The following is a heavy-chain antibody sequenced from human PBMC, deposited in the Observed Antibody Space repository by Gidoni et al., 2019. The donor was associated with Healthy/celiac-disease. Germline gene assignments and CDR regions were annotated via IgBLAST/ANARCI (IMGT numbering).Heavy chain of an antibody. CDR2: IIPIFGTA. CDR1: GGTFSSYA. V-gene: IGHV1-69*01. CDR3: ASPTSSSRHHYWYFDL. J-gene: IGHJ2*01. D-gene: IGHD6-6*01. Sequence: QVQLVQSGAEVQKPGSSVKVSCKASGGTFSSYAISWVRQAPGQGLEWMGGIIPIFGTANYAQKFQGRVTITADESTSTAYMELSSLRSEDTAVYYCASPTSSSRHHYWYFDLWGRGTLVTVSS.